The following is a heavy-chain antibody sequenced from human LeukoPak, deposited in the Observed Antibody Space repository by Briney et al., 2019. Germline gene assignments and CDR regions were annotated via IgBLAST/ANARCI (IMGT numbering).Heavy chain of an antibody. CDR3: ARKREGPTTGIDY. CDR1: GGSISSTNSY. CDR2: IYSSGSS. D-gene: IGHD1-26*01. V-gene: IGHV4-39*07. J-gene: IGHJ4*02. Sequence: SETLSLTCTVSGGSISSTNSYWGWIRQSPRTGLEWIGNIYSSGSSYYNPSLRSRVTISIDTSENQFSLKLTSVTAADTAVYYCARKREGPTTGIDYWGQGTLVTVSS.